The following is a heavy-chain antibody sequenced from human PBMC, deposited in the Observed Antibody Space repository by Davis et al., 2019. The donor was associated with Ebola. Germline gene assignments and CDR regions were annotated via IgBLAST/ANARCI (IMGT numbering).Heavy chain of an antibody. CDR3: VRVRIGITMSGEGDYFGLDV. V-gene: IGHV3-74*01. Sequence: HTGGSLRLSCGASGFAFNTFWMHWVRQAPGKGLVWVSRVNTDGRITGYADSVKGRFTISRDNAKNKPYLQMNSLRVEDTAVYYCVRVRIGITMSGEGDYFGLDVWGQGTTFTVSS. J-gene: IGHJ6*02. CDR1: GFAFNTFW. CDR2: VNTDGRIT. D-gene: IGHD3-3*01.